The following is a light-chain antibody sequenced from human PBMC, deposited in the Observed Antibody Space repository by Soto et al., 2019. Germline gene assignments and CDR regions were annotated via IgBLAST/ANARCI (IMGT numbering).Light chain of an antibody. CDR1: QSVSSN. CDR2: GAS. Sequence: EIVMTQSPATLSVSPGERATLSCRASQSVSSNLAWYQQKPGQAPRLLIYGASTRATGIPARFSGSGSGTEFTLTLSSLQSEDFAVYYCQHYNNWPPFTFGPGTKVDIK. V-gene: IGKV3-15*01. CDR3: QHYNNWPPFT. J-gene: IGKJ3*01.